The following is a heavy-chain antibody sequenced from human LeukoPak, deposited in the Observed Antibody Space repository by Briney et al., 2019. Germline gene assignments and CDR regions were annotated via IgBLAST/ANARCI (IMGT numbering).Heavy chain of an antibody. Sequence: GGSLRLSCAASGFTFSSYDMHWVRQAPGRGLEWVAIILSDGNDKYYADSVKGRFTISRDNSKDTLDLQMNSLRAEDTAVYYCAKDRTSTWSWDYWGQGTLGIVSS. CDR2: ILSDGNDK. CDR3: AKDRTSTWSWDY. D-gene: IGHD6-13*01. V-gene: IGHV3-30*18. CDR1: GFTFSSYD. J-gene: IGHJ4*02.